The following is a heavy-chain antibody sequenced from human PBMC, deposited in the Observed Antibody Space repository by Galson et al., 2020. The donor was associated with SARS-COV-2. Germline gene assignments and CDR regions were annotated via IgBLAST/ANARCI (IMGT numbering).Heavy chain of an antibody. CDR3: ARVLYGDFVTYAFDI. CDR2: IYESGTT. CDR1: GYSISSDYY. J-gene: IGHJ3*02. Sequence: ASETLSLTCTVSGYSISSDYYWGWIRQPPGKGLEWIGSIYESGTTYYNPTLKSRVTISIDTSKSQLSLKLSSVTAADTAVYYCARVLYGDFVTYAFDIWGKGKMVTVSS. V-gene: IGHV4-38-2*02. D-gene: IGHD4-17*01.